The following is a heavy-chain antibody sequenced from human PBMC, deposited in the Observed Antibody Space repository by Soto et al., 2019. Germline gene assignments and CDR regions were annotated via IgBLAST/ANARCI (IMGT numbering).Heavy chain of an antibody. V-gene: IGHV4-39*01. Sequence: QLQESGPGLVKPSGTLSLTCTVSGDSITSRDYHWGWIRQPPGKGLEWIGDMYYSGTTYYNPSLTTRVTISVGADKKQFSLQLSSVTAADPAVYYCARRTAAAGGWFDSWGQGTLVTVSS. CDR1: GDSITSRDYH. J-gene: IGHJ5*01. CDR3: ARRTAAAGGWFDS. D-gene: IGHD6-13*01. CDR2: MYYSGTT.